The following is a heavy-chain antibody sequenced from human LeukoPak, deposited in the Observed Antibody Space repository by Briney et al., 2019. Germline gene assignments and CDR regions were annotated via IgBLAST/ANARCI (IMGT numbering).Heavy chain of an antibody. V-gene: IGHV3-30*04. CDR2: MSEDGRKE. CDR3: ARSECSTSCSHEYFQH. Sequence: GRSLRLSCTASGFTFTGYAMHWVRQAPGKGLEWVALMSEDGRKENYADSVKGRFTISRDNSKNTLYLQMNSLRAEDTAVYYCARSECSTSCSHEYFQHWGQGTLVTVSS. D-gene: IGHD2-2*01. CDR1: GFTFTGYA. J-gene: IGHJ1*01.